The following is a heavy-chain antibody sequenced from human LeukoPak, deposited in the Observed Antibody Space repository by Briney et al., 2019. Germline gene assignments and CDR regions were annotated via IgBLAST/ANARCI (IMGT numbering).Heavy chain of an antibody. CDR2: ISYDGIER. D-gene: IGHD6-13*01. V-gene: IGHV3-30*18. J-gene: IGHJ3*02. CDR1: GFTFSSYG. CDR3: AKAGYSSSWYLVNSLDI. Sequence: GGSLRLSCAASGFTFSSYGMHWVRQAPGKGLEWLAVISYDGIERNYADSVKGRFFISRDNSKNTLDLQMNSLRAEDTAVYYCAKAGYSSSWYLVNSLDIWGQGTMVTVS.